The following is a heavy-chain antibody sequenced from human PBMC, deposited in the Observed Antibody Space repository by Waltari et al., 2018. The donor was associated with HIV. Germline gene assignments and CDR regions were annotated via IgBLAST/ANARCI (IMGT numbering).Heavy chain of an antibody. V-gene: IGHV4-39*01. D-gene: IGHD5-18*01. CDR3: ARVQTGVDTAMVNRYFDL. CDR1: GGSISSSSYY. CDR2: IYYSGST. Sequence: GPGLVKPSETLSLTCTVSGGSISSSSYYWGWIRQPPGKGLEWIGSIYYSGSTYYNPSLKSRVTISVDTSKNQFSLKLSSVTAADTAVYYCARVQTGVDTAMVNRYFDLWGRGTLVTVSS. J-gene: IGHJ2*01.